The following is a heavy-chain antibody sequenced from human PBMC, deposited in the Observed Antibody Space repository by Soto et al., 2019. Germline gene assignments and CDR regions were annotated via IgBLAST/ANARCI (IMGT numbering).Heavy chain of an antibody. CDR3: ASIGVDSSGYLYYYYGMDV. CDR2: ISSSSSYI. CDR1: GFTFSSYS. D-gene: IGHD3-22*01. J-gene: IGHJ6*02. V-gene: IGHV3-21*01. Sequence: EVQLVESGGGLVQPGGSLRLSCAASGFTFSSYSMNWVRQAPGKGLEWVSSISSSSSYIYYADSVKGRFTISRDNAKNSLYLQMNSLRAEDTAVYYCASIGVDSSGYLYYYYGMDVWGQGTTVTVSS.